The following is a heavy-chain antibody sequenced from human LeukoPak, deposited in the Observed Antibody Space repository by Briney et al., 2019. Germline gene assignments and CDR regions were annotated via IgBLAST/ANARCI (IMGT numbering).Heavy chain of an antibody. CDR3: ARVGGSGSYYANRRPKKYYFDY. V-gene: IGHV4-34*01. Sequence: PSETLSLTCAVYGGSFSGYYWSWIRQPPGKGLEWIGEINHSGSTNYNPSLKSRVTISVDTSKNQFSLKLSSVTAAHTAVYYCARVGGSGSYYANRRPKKYYFDYWGQGTLVTVSS. CDR1: GGSFSGYY. CDR2: INHSGST. D-gene: IGHD3-10*01. J-gene: IGHJ4*02.